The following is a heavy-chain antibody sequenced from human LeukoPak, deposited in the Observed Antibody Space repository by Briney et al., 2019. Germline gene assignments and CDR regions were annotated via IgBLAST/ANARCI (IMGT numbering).Heavy chain of an antibody. J-gene: IGHJ6*03. D-gene: IGHD6-25*01. Sequence: GGSLRLSCAASGFTFSSYTMNWVRQPPGKGLEWVSNIGTSSTTIYYADSVKGRFTISRDNAKNSLYLQMNSLRADDTAVYYCARFAAGGSYYYYMDVWGKGTTVTVPS. V-gene: IGHV3-48*01. CDR3: ARFAAGGSYYYYMDV. CDR2: IGTSSTTI. CDR1: GFTFSSYT.